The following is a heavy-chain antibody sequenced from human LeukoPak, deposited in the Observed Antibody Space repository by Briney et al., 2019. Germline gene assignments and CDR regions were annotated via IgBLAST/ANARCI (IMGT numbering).Heavy chain of an antibody. CDR2: ISWNSGSI. D-gene: IGHD5-12*01. Sequence: PGRSPRLSCAASGFTFDDYAMHWVRQAPGKGLEWVSGISWNSGSIGYADSVKGRFTISRDNAKNSLYLQMNSLRAEDTALYYCAKDIRDSGYNYGMDVWGQGTTVTVSS. J-gene: IGHJ6*02. CDR1: GFTFDDYA. V-gene: IGHV3-9*01. CDR3: AKDIRDSGYNYGMDV.